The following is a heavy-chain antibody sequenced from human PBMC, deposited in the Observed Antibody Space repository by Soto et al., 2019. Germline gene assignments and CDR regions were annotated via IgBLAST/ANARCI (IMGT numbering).Heavy chain of an antibody. J-gene: IGHJ6*03. CDR1: GFTFSSYS. V-gene: IGHV3-48*01. Sequence: GGSLRLSCAASGFTFSSYSMNWVRQAPGKGLEWVSYISSSSSTIYYADSVKGRFTISRDNAKNSLYLQMNSLRAEDTAVYYCARDEGDSSSWYGSQYYYYMDVWGKGTTVTVSS. D-gene: IGHD6-13*01. CDR3: ARDEGDSSSWYGSQYYYYMDV. CDR2: ISSSSSTI.